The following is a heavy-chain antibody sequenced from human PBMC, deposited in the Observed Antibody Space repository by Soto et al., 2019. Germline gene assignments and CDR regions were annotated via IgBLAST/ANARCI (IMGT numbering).Heavy chain of an antibody. J-gene: IGHJ5*02. Sequence: GGSLRLSCAAAGFNFNTFAMSWIRQAPGKGLEWVSHISSSGGSRDYADSVRGRFFISRDNSKNVLFLQMNSQRVDDKATYHCQKDPPSPWTANSVEPWGKXTLVTVSS. V-gene: IGHV3-23*01. CDR1: GFNFNTFA. CDR2: ISSSGGSR. CDR3: QKDPPSPWTANSVEP. D-gene: IGHD1-1*01.